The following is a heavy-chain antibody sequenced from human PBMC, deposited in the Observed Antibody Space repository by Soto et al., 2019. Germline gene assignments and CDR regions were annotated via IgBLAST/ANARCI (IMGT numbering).Heavy chain of an antibody. CDR3: ARVPSPFDYYYAMDV. D-gene: IGHD3-16*01. J-gene: IGHJ6*02. CDR1: GYTFTSYG. CDR2: ISAYNGNT. Sequence: GASVKVSCKASGYTFTSYGISWVRQAPGQGLEWMGWISAYNGNTNYAQKLQGRVTMTTDTSTSTAYMELRSLRSDDTAVYFCARVPSPFDYYYAMDVWGQGTTVTVSS. V-gene: IGHV1-18*01.